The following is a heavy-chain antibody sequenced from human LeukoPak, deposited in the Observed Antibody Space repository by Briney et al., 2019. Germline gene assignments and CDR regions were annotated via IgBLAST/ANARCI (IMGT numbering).Heavy chain of an antibody. CDR2: IKQDGSEK. CDR3: ARGEYYYDGGY. Sequence: PGGSLRLSCAASGFTFSSYWMSWVCQAPGKGLEWVANIKQDGSEKYFVDSVKGRFTISRDNAKNSLYLQMKSLRAEDTAVYYCARGEYYYDGGYWGQGTLVTVSS. V-gene: IGHV3-7*04. CDR1: GFTFSSYW. D-gene: IGHD3-22*01. J-gene: IGHJ4*02.